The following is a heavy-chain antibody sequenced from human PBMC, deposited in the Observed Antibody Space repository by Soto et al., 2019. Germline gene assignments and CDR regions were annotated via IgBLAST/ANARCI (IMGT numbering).Heavy chain of an antibody. CDR3: ARQRSMDV. Sequence: EVQLVESGGGLVQPGGSLRLSCAASGFSFNDYSMNWVRQAPGKGLEWVSYISRSSGTIYYADSVNGRFTISRDNAKNSLYLQMNSLRAEDTAVYYCARQRSMDVWGQGTTVTVSS. V-gene: IGHV3-48*01. J-gene: IGHJ6*02. CDR1: GFSFNDYS. CDR2: ISRSSGTI.